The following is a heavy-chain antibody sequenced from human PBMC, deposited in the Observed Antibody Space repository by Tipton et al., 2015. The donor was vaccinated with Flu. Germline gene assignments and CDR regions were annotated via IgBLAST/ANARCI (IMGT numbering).Heavy chain of an antibody. J-gene: IGHJ4*02. CDR1: GYSISSGYY. CDR3: ASFHPLWLNPFDY. V-gene: IGHV4-38-2*02. D-gene: IGHD3-10*01. CDR2: IYHSGST. Sequence: TLSLTCTVSGYSISSGYYWGWIRQPPGKGLEWIGSIYHSGSTYYNPSLKSRVTISVDTSKNQFSLKLSSVTAADTAVYYCASFHPLWLNPFDYWGQGTLVTVSS.